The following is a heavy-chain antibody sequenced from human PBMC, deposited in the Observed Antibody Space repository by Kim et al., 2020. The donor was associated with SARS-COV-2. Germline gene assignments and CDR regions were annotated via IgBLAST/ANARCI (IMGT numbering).Heavy chain of an antibody. CDR1: GLIFVNYA. D-gene: IGHD2-21*02. V-gene: IGHV3-23*01. CDR3: AKDPTGNSPTGDFSDK. J-gene: IGHJ4*02. Sequence: GGSLRLSCEASGLIFVNYAMNWVRQAPGKGLEWVANIRDTGRNTYYAESVKGRFTISRDNSKSILYLDMSNLRTDDTAVYFCAKDPTGNSPTGDFSDKWGRGTLVTVSS. CDR2: IRDTGRNT.